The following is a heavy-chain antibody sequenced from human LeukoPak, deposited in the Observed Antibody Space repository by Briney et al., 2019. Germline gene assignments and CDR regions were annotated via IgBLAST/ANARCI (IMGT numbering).Heavy chain of an antibody. D-gene: IGHD1-1*01. J-gene: IGHJ4*02. CDR2: IYWNDDK. Sequence: SGPTLVNPTQTLTLTCTFSGFSLSTSGVGVGWIRQPPGKALEWLALIYWNDDKRYSPSLKSRLTITKDTSKNQVVLTMTNMDPVDTATYYCAHMDWNDVEEYYFDYWGQGTLVTVSS. V-gene: IGHV2-5*01. CDR1: GFSLSTSGVG. CDR3: AHMDWNDVEEYYFDY.